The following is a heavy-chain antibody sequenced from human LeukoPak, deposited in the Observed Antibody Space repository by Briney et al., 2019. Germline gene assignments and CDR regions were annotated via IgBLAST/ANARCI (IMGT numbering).Heavy chain of an antibody. Sequence: SETLSLTCTVSGGSISSSSYYWGWIRQPPGEGLEWIGSIYYSGSTYYNPSLKSRVTISVDTSKNQFSLKLSSVTAADTAVYYCARGHIALDYWGQGTLVTVSS. CDR3: ARGHIALDY. D-gene: IGHD6-13*01. V-gene: IGHV4-39*07. CDR1: GGSISSSSYY. CDR2: IYYSGST. J-gene: IGHJ4*02.